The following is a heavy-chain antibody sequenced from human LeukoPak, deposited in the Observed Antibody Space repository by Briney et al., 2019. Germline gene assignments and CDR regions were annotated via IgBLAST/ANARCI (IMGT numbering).Heavy chain of an antibody. D-gene: IGHD6-19*01. CDR3: AVLTSGWRFQH. CDR2: IYGGGDT. Sequence: AESLRLSCHVSGITVSDKYTSWVRQAPRKWLDCVSLIYGGGDTYYADSVKGRFTISSDNSKNTLYLQMNSLRAEDTTVHYCAVLTSGWRFQHWGQGTLFIVSS. V-gene: IGHV3-53*01. CDR1: GITVSDKY. J-gene: IGHJ1*01.